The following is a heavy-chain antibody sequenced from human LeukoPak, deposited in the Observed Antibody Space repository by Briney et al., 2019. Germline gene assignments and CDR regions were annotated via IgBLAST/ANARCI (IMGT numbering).Heavy chain of an antibody. CDR2: ILGSGGST. CDR1: GFTFSNYA. Sequence: QPGASLRLSCAASGFTFSNYAMSWVRQAPGKGLEWVSAILGSGGSTYYADSVKGRFTDSRDNSKSTLYLQMNSLRAEDTALYYCAKWGDYDVLTGYYVPDYWGQGTLVTVSS. D-gene: IGHD3-9*01. V-gene: IGHV3-23*01. J-gene: IGHJ4*02. CDR3: AKWGDYDVLTGYYVPDY.